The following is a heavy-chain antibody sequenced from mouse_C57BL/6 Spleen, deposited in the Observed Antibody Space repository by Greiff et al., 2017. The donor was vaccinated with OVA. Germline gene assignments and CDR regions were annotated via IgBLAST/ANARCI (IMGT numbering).Heavy chain of an antibody. J-gene: IGHJ2*01. D-gene: IGHD2-1*01. CDR2: ISSGGDYI. CDR1: GFTFSSYA. Sequence: EVKLMESGEGLVKPGGSLKLSCAASGFTFSSYAMSWVRQTPEKRLEWVAYISSGGDYIYYADTVKGRFTISRDNARNTLYLQMSSLKSEDTAMYYGTRAYGNYVDFDYWGQGTTLTVSS. V-gene: IGHV5-9-1*02. CDR3: TRAYGNYVDFDY.